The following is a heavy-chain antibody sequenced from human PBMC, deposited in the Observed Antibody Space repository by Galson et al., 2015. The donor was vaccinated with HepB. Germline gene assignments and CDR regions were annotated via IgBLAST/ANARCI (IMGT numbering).Heavy chain of an antibody. Sequence: PALVKPTQTLTLTCTFSGFSLSTSGMRVSWIRQPPGKALEWLARIDWDDDKFYSTSLKTRHTISKDTSKNQVVLTMTNMDPVDTATYYCARTDLGGMDVWGQGTTVTVSS. CDR3: ARTDLGGMDV. D-gene: IGHD3-16*01. CDR1: GFSLSTSGMR. V-gene: IGHV2-70*04. J-gene: IGHJ6*02. CDR2: IDWDDDK.